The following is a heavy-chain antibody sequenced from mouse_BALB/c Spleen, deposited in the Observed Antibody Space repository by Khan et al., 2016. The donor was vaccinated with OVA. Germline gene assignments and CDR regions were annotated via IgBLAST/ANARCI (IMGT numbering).Heavy chain of an antibody. V-gene: IGHV3-2*02. J-gene: IGHJ4*01. Sequence: VQLQESGPGLAKPSQSLSLTCTVTGYSFTTNNVREWIRKLRENKLEMMGYISYSGSTSYNPSLKSRISITRDTSKNQFFMQLNCLTTEDTAAYYCARNNYSCYSVDYWGQGTSVTVSS. CDR1: GYSFTTNNV. CDR3: ARNNYSCYSVDY. CDR2: ISYSGST. D-gene: IGHD2-1*01.